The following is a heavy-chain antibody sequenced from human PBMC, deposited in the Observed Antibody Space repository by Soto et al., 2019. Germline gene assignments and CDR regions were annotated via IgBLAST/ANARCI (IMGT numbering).Heavy chain of an antibody. Sequence: SETLSLTCAVSGGSISSAGYSWSWIRQPPGKGLEWIGYIYHSGSTYYNPSLKSRVTISVDRSKNQFSLKLSSVTAADTAVYYCARAWFGESTASYYYYGMDVWAKDTTFTVAS. CDR2: IYHSGST. CDR3: ARAWFGESTASYYYYGMDV. D-gene: IGHD3-10*01. V-gene: IGHV4-30-2*01. CDR1: GGSISSAGYS. J-gene: IGHJ6*04.